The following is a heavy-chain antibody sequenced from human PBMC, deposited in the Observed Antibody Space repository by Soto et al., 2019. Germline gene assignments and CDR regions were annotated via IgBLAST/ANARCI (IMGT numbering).Heavy chain of an antibody. D-gene: IGHD3-9*01. CDR3: AKLWGDYDILTGDYMPYYFDY. J-gene: IGHJ4*02. Sequence: PGGSLRLSCAASGFTFSSYAMSWVRQAPGKGLEWVSAISGSGGSTYYADSVKGRFTISRDNSKNTLYLQMNSLRAEDTAVFYCAKLWGDYDILTGDYMPYYFDYWGQGTLVTVSS. CDR1: GFTFSSYA. V-gene: IGHV3-23*01. CDR2: ISGSGGST.